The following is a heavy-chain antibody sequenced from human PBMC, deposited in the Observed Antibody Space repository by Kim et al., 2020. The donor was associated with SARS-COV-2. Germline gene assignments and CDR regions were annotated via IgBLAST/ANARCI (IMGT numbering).Heavy chain of an antibody. CDR3: TRLPHLYYYDSSGYLDY. J-gene: IGHJ4*02. CDR1: GGSISSSSYY. CDR2: IYYSGST. Sequence: SEILSLTCTVSGGSISSSSYYWGWIRQPPGKGLEWIGSIYYSGSTYYNPSLKSRVTISVDTSKNQFSLKLSSVTAADTAVYYCTRLPHLYYYDSSGYLDYWGQETLFTVSS. V-gene: IGHV4-39*01. D-gene: IGHD3-22*01.